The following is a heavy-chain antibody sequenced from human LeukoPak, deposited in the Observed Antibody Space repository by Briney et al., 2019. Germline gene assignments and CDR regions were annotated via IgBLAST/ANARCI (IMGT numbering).Heavy chain of an antibody. CDR2: ISGSGSII. V-gene: IGHV3-48*02. D-gene: IGHD2-2*01. Sequence: GGSLRLSCAASGFTFSSYSMNWVRQAPGKGLEWTSYISGSGSIIYYVDSVKGRFTISRDNAKNSLYLQMNSLRDEDTAVYYCVRDSCSDPRCYEKNNYRMDVWGQGTTVTVS. CDR3: VRDSCSDPRCYEKNNYRMDV. J-gene: IGHJ6*02. CDR1: GFTFSSYS.